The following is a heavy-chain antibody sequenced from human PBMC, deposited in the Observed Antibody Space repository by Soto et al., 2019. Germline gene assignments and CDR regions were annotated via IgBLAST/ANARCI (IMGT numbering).Heavy chain of an antibody. CDR1: GFSFRSYA. V-gene: IGHV3-30-3*01. D-gene: IGHD2-2*01. CDR2: MSYDGSDK. Sequence: QVQLVESGGGVVQPGRSLRLSCVASGFSFRSYAMHWVRQAPGKGLEWVAVMSYDGSDKDYADSVKGRFTISRDNSKNTLYLQMSSLRAEDTAVYYCARARLDTPALEYWGQGTLVTVSS. J-gene: IGHJ4*02. CDR3: ARARLDTPALEY.